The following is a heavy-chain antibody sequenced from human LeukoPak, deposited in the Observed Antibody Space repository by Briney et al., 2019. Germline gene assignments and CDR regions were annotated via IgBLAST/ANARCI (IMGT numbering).Heavy chain of an antibody. D-gene: IGHD3-9*01. CDR1: GFTFSSYA. Sequence: GGSLRLSCAASGFTFSSYAMSWVRQAPGKGLEWVSAISGSGGSTYYADSVKGRFTISRDNSKNTLYLRMNSLRAEDTAAYYCAKDHRDILTGYGLICDYWGQGTLVTVSS. CDR3: AKDHRDILTGYGLICDY. J-gene: IGHJ4*02. V-gene: IGHV3-23*01. CDR2: ISGSGGST.